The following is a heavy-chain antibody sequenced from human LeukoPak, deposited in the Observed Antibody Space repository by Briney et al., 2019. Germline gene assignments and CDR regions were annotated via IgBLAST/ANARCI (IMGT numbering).Heavy chain of an antibody. CDR3: ARDLHNRTWTGAFHI. J-gene: IGHJ3*02. D-gene: IGHD1-14*01. V-gene: IGHV4-4*07. Sequence: PSETLSLPCTVSGGSFRSYYWRWIRQPAGKGLEWIGRIYTSGNTNYNPSLTSRVTMSVDTSKNQFSLKLRSVTAADTAVYYCARDLHNRTWTGAFHIWGQGTMVTVSS. CDR2: IYTSGNT. CDR1: GGSFRSYY.